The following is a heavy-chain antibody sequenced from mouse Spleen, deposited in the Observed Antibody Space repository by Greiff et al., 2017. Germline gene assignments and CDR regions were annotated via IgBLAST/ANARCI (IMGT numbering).Heavy chain of an antibody. J-gene: IGHJ2*01. CDR3: ARRLTTVVAKDYFDY. CDR1: GFTFSSYG. D-gene: IGHD1-1*01. CDR2: ISSGGSYT. V-gene: IGHV5-6*01. Sequence: EVQGVESGGDLVKPGGSLKLSCAASGFTFSSYGMSWVRQTPDKRLEWVATISSGGSYTYYPDSVKGRFTISRDNAKNTLYLQMSSLKSEDTAMYYCARRLTTVVAKDYFDYWGQGTTLTVSS.